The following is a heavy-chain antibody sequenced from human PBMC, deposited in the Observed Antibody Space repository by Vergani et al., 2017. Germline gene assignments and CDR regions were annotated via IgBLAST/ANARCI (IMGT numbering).Heavy chain of an antibody. CDR3: ARVPLSYDSSGYYWGYFDY. J-gene: IGHJ4*02. Sequence: QVQLQQSGPGLVKPSQTLSLTCAISGDSVSSNSAAWSWIRQPAGKGLEWIGRIYTSGSTNYNPSLKSRVTMSVDTSKNQFSLKLSSVTAADTAVYYCARVPLSYDSSGYYWGYFDYWGQGTLVTVSS. CDR1: GDSVSSNSAA. V-gene: IGHV4-4*07. CDR2: IYTSGST. D-gene: IGHD3-22*01.